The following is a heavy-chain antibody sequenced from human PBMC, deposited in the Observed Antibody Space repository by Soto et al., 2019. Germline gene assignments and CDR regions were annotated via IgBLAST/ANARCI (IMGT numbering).Heavy chain of an antibody. J-gene: IGHJ5*02. CDR2: IYHSGST. V-gene: IGHV4-30-2*01. D-gene: IGHD6-13*01. CDR1: GGSISSGGYS. CDR3: ARGIAAAGNRWFDP. Sequence: QLQLQESGSGLVKPSQTLSLTCAVSGGSISSGGYSWSWIRQPPGKGLEWIGYIYHSGSTYYNPSLKSRVTIAVDRSKNQFSLKLSSVTAADTAVYYCARGIAAAGNRWFDPWGQGTLVTVSS.